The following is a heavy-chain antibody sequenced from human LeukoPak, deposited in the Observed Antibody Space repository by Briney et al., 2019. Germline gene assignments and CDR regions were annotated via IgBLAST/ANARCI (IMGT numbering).Heavy chain of an antibody. CDR1: GFTFNNYA. CDR2: IRGSGGYP. J-gene: IGHJ3*02. CDR3: ARDPNGDYIGAFDI. V-gene: IGHV3-23*01. D-gene: IGHD4-17*01. Sequence: GGSLRLSCAVSGFTFNNYAMMWVRQAPGKGPEWVSAIRGSGGYPQYADSVKGRFTISRDNSKSTLYLQMNSLRAEDTAVYYCARDPNGDYIGAFDILGQGTMVTVSS.